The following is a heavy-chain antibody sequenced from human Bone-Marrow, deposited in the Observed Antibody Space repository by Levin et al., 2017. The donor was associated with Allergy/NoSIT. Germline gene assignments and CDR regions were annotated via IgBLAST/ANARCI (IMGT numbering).Heavy chain of an antibody. V-gene: IGHV4-59*10. D-gene: IGHD3-16*01. Sequence: SQTLSLTCTVSGGSISSYYWSWIRQPAEKGLEWIGRIYSSGDTSYNPSPKSRVTMSVDTSRNQFSLMMSSLTPAESTVYCGARYGEVPSAHFGYWGQGALVTVSS. J-gene: IGHJ4*02. CDR3: ARYGEVPSAHFGY. CDR2: IYSSGDT. CDR1: GGSISSYY.